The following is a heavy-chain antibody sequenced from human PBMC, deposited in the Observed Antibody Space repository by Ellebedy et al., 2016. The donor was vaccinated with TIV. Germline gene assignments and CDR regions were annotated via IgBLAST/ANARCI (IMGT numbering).Heavy chain of an antibody. J-gene: IGHJ5*02. CDR1: GGSISSSSYY. CDR3: ARQVDIVVVPAAINWFDP. CDR2: IYYSGST. D-gene: IGHD2-2*02. Sequence: GSLRLXXTVSGGSISSSSYYWGWIRQPPGKGLEWIGSIYYSGSTYYNPSLKSRVTISVDTSKNQFSLKLSSVTAADTAVYYCARQVDIVVVPAAINWFDPWGQGTLVTVSS. V-gene: IGHV4-39*01.